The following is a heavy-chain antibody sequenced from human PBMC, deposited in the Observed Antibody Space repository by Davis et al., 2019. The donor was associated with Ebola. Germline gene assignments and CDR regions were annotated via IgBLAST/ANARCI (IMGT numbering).Heavy chain of an antibody. V-gene: IGHV3-73*01. CDR2: IRSKANSYAT. D-gene: IGHD2-8*02. CDR1: GFTFSGSA. J-gene: IGHJ5*02. Sequence: GESLKISCAASGFTFSGSAMHWVRQASGKGLEWVGRIRSKANSYATAYAASVKGRFTISRDNSKNTLYLQMNSLRAEDTAVYYCAKDRGYCTGGVCYWTGWFDPWGQGTLVTVSS. CDR3: AKDRGYCTGGVCYWTGWFDP.